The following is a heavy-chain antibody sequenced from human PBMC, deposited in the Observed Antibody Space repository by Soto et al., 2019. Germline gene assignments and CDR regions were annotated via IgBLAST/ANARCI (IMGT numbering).Heavy chain of an antibody. D-gene: IGHD6-19*01. CDR2: ISGSGGST. Sequence: GGSLRLSCAASGFTFSSYAMSWVRQAPGKGLEWVSAISGSGGSTYYADSVKGRFTISRDNSKNTLYLQMNSLRAEDTAVYYCAKDQGSSGWYWRGNDYWGQGTLVTVSS. CDR3: AKDQGSSGWYWRGNDY. CDR1: GFTFSSYA. J-gene: IGHJ4*02. V-gene: IGHV3-23*01.